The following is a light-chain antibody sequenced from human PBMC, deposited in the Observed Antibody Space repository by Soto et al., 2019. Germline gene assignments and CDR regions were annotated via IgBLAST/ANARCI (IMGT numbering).Light chain of an antibody. J-gene: IGLJ2*01. CDR1: SSDVGGYNY. Sequence: QSALTQPASVSGSPGQSISISCTGTSSDVGGYNYVSWYHHHPGKAPKPMIYEVGIRPSGVSNRFSGSKSGNTASLTISGLQAEDEADYYCSSYTSSNTVLFGGGTKLTVL. CDR3: SSYTSSNTVL. V-gene: IGLV2-14*01. CDR2: EVG.